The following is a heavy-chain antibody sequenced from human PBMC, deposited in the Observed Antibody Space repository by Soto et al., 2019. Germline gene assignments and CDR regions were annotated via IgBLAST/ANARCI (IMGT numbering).Heavy chain of an antibody. V-gene: IGHV3-30*18. CDR3: AKVWVEMSTNDAFDI. J-gene: IGHJ3*02. Sequence: QVELVESRGGVVHPGTSLRLSCAASGFTFSSYGLHWVRQAPGKGLEWVAGISYDGGSQYYADSVKGRFTISRDDSKNTLYLQMNSPRTEDTAVYHCAKVWVEMSTNDAFDIWGQGTMVTVS. CDR2: ISYDGGSQ. D-gene: IGHD2-21*01. CDR1: GFTFSSYG.